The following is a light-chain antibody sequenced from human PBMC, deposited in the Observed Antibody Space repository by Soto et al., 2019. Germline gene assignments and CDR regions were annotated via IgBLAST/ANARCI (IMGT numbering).Light chain of an antibody. CDR2: DAS. Sequence: EIVLTQSPATPSLSPGERATLSCRASQSVSRYLAWYQHKVGQAPRLLIYDASSRATGIPARFSGSGSGTDFTLTISSLEPEDFAVYYCQQRSNWLWTFGQGTKVDIK. V-gene: IGKV3-11*01. J-gene: IGKJ1*01. CDR3: QQRSNWLWT. CDR1: QSVSRY.